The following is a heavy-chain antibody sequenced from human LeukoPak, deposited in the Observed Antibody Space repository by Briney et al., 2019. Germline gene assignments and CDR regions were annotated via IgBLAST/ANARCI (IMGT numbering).Heavy chain of an antibody. D-gene: IGHD3-3*01. CDR1: GFTFSSYW. CDR2: IKQDGSEK. V-gene: IGHV3-7*01. J-gene: IGHJ4*02. Sequence: GSLRLSCAASGFTFSSYWMSWVRQAPGKGLEWVANIKQDGSEKYYVDSVKGRFTISRDNAKNSLYLQMTSLRAEDTAVYYCARDPTIFGVVIVPDYWGQGTLVTVSS. CDR3: ARDPTIFGVVIVPDY.